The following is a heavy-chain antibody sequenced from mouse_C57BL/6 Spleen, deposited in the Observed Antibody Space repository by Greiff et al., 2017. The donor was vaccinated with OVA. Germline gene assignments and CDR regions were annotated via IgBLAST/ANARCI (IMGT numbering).Heavy chain of an antibody. CDR1: GYTFTSYW. V-gene: IGHV1-53*01. CDR3: ARGSNYVAYYYAMDY. D-gene: IGHD2-5*01. CDR2: INPSNGGT. Sequence: QVQLQQPGTELVKPGASVKLSCKASGYTFTSYWMHWVKQRPGQGLEWIGNINPSNGGTNYNEKFKSKATLTVDKSSSTAYMQLSSLTSEDSAVXYCARGSNYVAYYYAMDYWGQGTSVTVSS. J-gene: IGHJ4*01.